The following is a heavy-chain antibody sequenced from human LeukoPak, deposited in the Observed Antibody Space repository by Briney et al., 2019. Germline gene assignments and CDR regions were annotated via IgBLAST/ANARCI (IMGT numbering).Heavy chain of an antibody. J-gene: IGHJ4*02. CDR1: SDSIRSTYYY. CDR2: FHYSGSN. V-gene: IGHV4-39*01. D-gene: IGHD3-16*01. CDR3: ARQATFGYAYAYYFDL. Sequence: SETLSLTCTVSSDSIRSTYYYWGWIRQSPDKGLEWIGTFHYSGSNYYNPSLKSRITLSVDTSKNQFSLSLISVTAADTAVYFCARQATFGYAYAYYFDLWGQGTLVTVSS.